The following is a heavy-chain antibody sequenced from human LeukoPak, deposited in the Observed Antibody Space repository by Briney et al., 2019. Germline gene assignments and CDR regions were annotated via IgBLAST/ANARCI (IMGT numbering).Heavy chain of an antibody. CDR3: ARCERSGGSCNGALFDY. CDR1: GFTFSSYA. J-gene: IGHJ4*02. V-gene: IGHV3-30*04. D-gene: IGHD2-15*01. CDR2: ISYDGSNE. Sequence: GGSLRLSCAASGFTFSSYAIHWVRQAPGRGLEWVAVISYDGSNEYYADSVRGRFTISRDNSKNTLFLQMNSLRTEDTAVYYCARCERSGGSCNGALFDYWGQGTQVTVSS.